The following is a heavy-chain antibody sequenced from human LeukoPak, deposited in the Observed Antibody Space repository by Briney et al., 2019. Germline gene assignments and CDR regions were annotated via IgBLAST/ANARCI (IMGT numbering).Heavy chain of an antibody. D-gene: IGHD6-13*01. V-gene: IGHV3-7*01. CDR1: GFTFTTYW. CDR3: ARAAYSSTWYSRYFDL. CDR2: IKQDGSEQ. J-gene: IGHJ2*01. Sequence: GGSLRLSCAASGFTFTTYWMGWVRQAPGKGLEWVANIKQDGSEQYYVDSVKGRFTISRDNAKNSLSLQMNSLRAGDTAVYYCARAAYSSTWYSRYFDLWGRGTLVTVSS.